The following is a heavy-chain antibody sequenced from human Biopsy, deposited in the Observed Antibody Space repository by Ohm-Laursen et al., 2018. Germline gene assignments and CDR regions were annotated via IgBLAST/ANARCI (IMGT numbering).Heavy chain of an antibody. CDR3: TLEGAGFDN. D-gene: IGHD3-10*01. CDR1: GFTFSASA. V-gene: IGHV3-73*01. J-gene: IGHJ4*02. Sequence: SLRLSCAASGFTFSASAVHWVRQASGKGLEWVGRIRSKAKSYAPAYAPSVTGRFTISRDDSKNTTYLQMNSLKTEDTAVYYCTLEGAGFDNWGQGTLVTVSS. CDR2: IRSKAKSYAP.